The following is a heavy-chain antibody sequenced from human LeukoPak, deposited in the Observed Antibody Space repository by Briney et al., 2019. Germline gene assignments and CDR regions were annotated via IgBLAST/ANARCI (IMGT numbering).Heavy chain of an antibody. D-gene: IGHD6-13*01. CDR2: ISYDGSNK. Sequence: GGSLRLSCAASGFTFSSYAMSWVRQAPGKGLEWVAVISYDGSNKYYADSVKGRFTISRDNSKNTLYLQMNSLRAEDTAVYYCAREYSSSWLLDYWGQGTQVTVSS. J-gene: IGHJ4*02. CDR1: GFTFSSYA. V-gene: IGHV3-30*04. CDR3: AREYSSSWLLDY.